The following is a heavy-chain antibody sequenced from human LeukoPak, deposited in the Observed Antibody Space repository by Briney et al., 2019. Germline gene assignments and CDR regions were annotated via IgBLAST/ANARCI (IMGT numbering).Heavy chain of an antibody. CDR3: ARASGYGYYYCYGMDV. V-gene: IGHV4-59*01. CDR2: IYYSGTT. CDR1: GGSISSYY. J-gene: IGHJ6*04. Sequence: SETLTIACTVSGGSISSYYWSWIRQPPGKGLEWIGYIYYSGTTNYNPSLKGRGTISVDTSKNQFSLKLSSVTAADTAVYYCARASGYGYYYCYGMDVWGAGISVRVSS. D-gene: IGHD5-12*01.